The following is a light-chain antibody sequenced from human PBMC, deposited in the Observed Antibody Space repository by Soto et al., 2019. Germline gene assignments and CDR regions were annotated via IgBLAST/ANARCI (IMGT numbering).Light chain of an antibody. Sequence: EIVLTQSPATLSLSPGERATLSCRASQSVFSSLAWYQQKPGQAPRLLIYDSSNRATGIPARFSGSGSGTDYTLTISSLEPADFAVYYCQQRNSWPLTFGGGTKVEIK. CDR3: QQRNSWPLT. J-gene: IGKJ4*01. V-gene: IGKV3-11*01. CDR2: DSS. CDR1: QSVFSS.